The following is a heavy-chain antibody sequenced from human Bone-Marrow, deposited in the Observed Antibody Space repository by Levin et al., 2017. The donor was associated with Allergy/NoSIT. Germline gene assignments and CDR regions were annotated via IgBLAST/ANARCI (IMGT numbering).Heavy chain of an antibody. CDR3: TTDKRSSSWFDFDY. CDR1: GFTFSNAW. CDR2: IKSKTDGGTT. D-gene: IGHD6-13*01. J-gene: IGHJ4*02. V-gene: IGHV3-15*01. Sequence: GESLKISCAASGFTFSNAWMSWVRQAPGKGLEWVGRIKSKTDGGTTDYAAPVKGRFTISRDDSKNTLYLQMNSLKTEDTAVYYCTTDKRSSSWFDFDYWGQGTLVTVSS.